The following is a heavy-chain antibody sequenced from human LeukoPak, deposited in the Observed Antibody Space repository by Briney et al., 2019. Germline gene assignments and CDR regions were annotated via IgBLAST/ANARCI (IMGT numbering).Heavy chain of an antibody. CDR1: GGSISSSSYY. D-gene: IGHD2-21*02. V-gene: IGHV4-39*01. CDR3: QIVVVTMLDY. J-gene: IGHJ4*02. CDR2: IYYSGAT. Sequence: SETLSLTCTVSGGSISSSSYYWGWIRQPPGKGLEWIGTIYYSGATYYNPSLKSRVTISVDTSKNQFSLKLSSVTAADTAVYNCQIVVVTMLDYWGQGTLVTVSS.